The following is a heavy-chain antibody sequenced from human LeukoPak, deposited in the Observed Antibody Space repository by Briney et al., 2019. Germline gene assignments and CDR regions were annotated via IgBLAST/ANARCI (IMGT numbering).Heavy chain of an antibody. D-gene: IGHD1-26*01. CDR3: ARERAVGATTSWFDP. CDR1: GGTFSSYA. CDR2: IIPIFGTA. V-gene: IGHV1-69*05. J-gene: IGHJ5*02. Sequence: SVKVSCNASGGTFSSYAIIWVRQAPGQGLEWMGGIIPIFGTANYAQKFQGRVTITTYESTSTAYMELSSRRSEDTAVYYCARERAVGATTSWFDPWGPETLVTVSP.